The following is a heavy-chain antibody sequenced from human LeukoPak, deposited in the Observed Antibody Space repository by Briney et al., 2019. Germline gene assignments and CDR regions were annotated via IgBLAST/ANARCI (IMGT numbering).Heavy chain of an antibody. CDR3: AREGDSSGWYVFDY. D-gene: IGHD6-19*01. Sequence: GASLRLSCAASGFTFSSYWMHWVRQAPGKGLLWVSRINSDGSSTSYAESVKGRFTISRDNAKNTLYLQMNSLRVEDTAVYYCAREGDSSGWYVFDYWGQGTLVTVSS. J-gene: IGHJ4*02. V-gene: IGHV3-74*01. CDR2: INSDGSST. CDR1: GFTFSSYW.